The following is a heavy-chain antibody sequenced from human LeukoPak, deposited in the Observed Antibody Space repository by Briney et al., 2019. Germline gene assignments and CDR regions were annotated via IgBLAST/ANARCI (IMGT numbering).Heavy chain of an antibody. D-gene: IGHD3-9*01. CDR3: ARDIDYNIDY. J-gene: IGHJ4*02. V-gene: IGHV1-2*02. CDR1: GYTFTGYY. Sequence: ASVKASCKASGYTFTGYYLHWVRQAPGQGLEWMGWISPNSGGTNYAQKFQGRVTMTRDTSISTAYMELRSLRSDDTAVYYCARDIDYNIDYWGQGTLVTVSS. CDR2: ISPNSGGT.